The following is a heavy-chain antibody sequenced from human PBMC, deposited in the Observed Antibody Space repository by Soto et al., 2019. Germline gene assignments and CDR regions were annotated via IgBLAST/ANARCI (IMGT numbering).Heavy chain of an antibody. V-gene: IGHV4-31*03. D-gene: IGHD1-26*01. CDR1: GGSISSGGYY. J-gene: IGHJ6*02. CDR2: IYYSGST. CDR3: ARDVGFRAGYYYGMDV. Sequence: QVQLQESGPGLVKPSQTLSLTCTVSGGSISSGGYYWSWIRQHPGKGLEWIGYIYYSGSTYYNPSLTRRVTISVDTSKNQFALKLSSVTAADTAVYYCARDVGFRAGYYYGMDVWGQGTTVTVSS.